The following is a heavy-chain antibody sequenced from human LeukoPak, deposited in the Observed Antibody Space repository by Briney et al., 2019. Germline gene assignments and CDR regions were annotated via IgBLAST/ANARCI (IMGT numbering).Heavy chain of an antibody. CDR3: ARETYCPTGVCHDINRYFDL. V-gene: IGHV3-66*01. Sequence: PGGSLRLSCAVSGFTVSSNYMSWVRQAPGKGLEWVSVIYSGGSTYYAGSVKGRFTISRDTSKNTLFLQMNSLTVDDTAVYYCARETYCPTGVCHDINRYFDLWGQGTLVTVSS. J-gene: IGHJ4*02. CDR1: GFTVSSNY. D-gene: IGHD2-8*01. CDR2: IYSGGST.